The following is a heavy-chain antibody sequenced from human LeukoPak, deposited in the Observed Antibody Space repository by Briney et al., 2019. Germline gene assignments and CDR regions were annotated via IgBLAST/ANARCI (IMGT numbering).Heavy chain of an antibody. CDR2: INPSGGST. J-gene: IGHJ4*02. CDR3: ARDRPPQLVRPFDY. CDR1: GYTFTSYY. V-gene: IGHV1-46*01. D-gene: IGHD6-13*01. Sequence: ASVKVSCKASGYTFTSYYMHWVRQAPGQGLEWMGIINPSGGSTSYAQKFQGRVTMTRDTSISTAYMELSRLRSDDTAVYYCARDRPPQLVRPFDYWGRGTLVTVSS.